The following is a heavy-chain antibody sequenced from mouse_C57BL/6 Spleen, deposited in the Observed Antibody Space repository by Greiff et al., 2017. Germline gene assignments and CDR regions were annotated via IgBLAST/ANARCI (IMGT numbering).Heavy chain of an antibody. CDR2: IYPGSGST. D-gene: IGHD1-1*01. V-gene: IGHV1-55*01. J-gene: IGHJ1*03. CDR1: GYTFTSYW. CDR3: ARCYGSLVRYFDV. Sequence: QVQLQQSGAELVKPGASVKMSCKASGYTFTSYWITWVKQRPGQGLEWIGYIYPGSGSTNYTEKFKSKATLTVDTSSSTAYMQLRNLRSEDSEVYYVARCYGSLVRYFDVWGTGTTVTVSS.